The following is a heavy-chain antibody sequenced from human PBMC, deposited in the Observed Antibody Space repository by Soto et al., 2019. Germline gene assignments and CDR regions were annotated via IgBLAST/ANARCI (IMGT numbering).Heavy chain of an antibody. CDR2: IYHSGST. CDR1: GYSISSGYY. V-gene: IGHV4-38-2*02. D-gene: IGHD3-3*01. CDR3: ARDGTARITIFGVLNGMDV. J-gene: IGHJ6*02. Sequence: LSLTCAVSGYSISSGYYWGWIRQPPGKGLEWIGSIYHSGSTYYNPSLKSRVTISVDTSKNQFSLKLSSVTAADTAVYYCARDGTARITIFGVLNGMDVWGQGTTVTVSS.